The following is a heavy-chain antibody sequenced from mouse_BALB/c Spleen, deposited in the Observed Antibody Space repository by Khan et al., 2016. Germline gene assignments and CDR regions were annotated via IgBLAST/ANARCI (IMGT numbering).Heavy chain of an antibody. CDR3: ARGGWGYAMDY. J-gene: IGHJ4*01. CDR2: INTHTGEP. D-gene: IGHD3-2*02. Sequence: QIQLVQSGPELKKPGETVKISCKASGYTFTNYGMNWVEQTPGKGLKWMVWINTHTGEPTYADDFKGRFAFSLEISANTAYLQINDLKNEDSATYFCARGGWGYAMDYWGQGTSVTVSS. CDR1: GYTFTNYG. V-gene: IGHV9-3-1*01.